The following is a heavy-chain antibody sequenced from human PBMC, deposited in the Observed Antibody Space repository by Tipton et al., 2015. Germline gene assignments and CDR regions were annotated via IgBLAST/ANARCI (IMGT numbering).Heavy chain of an antibody. V-gene: IGHV3-7*01. J-gene: IGHJ4*02. D-gene: IGHD2-15*01. CDR1: GFTFSSYW. CDR3: ARDGGDIALDY. Sequence: GSLRLSCAASGFTFSSYWMSWVRQAPGKGLEWVANIKQDGSEKYYVDSVKGRFTISRDNAKNSLYLQMSSLRAEDTAVYYCARDGGDIALDYWGQGTLVTVSS. CDR2: IKQDGSEK.